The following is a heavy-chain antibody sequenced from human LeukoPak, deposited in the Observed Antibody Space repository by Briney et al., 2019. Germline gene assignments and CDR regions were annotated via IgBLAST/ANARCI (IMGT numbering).Heavy chain of an antibody. V-gene: IGHV1-2*02. CDR1: GYSFTDYY. D-gene: IGHD2-21*01. J-gene: IGHJ5*02. CDR3: ARADRLHGGPYLIGP. Sequence: ASVKVSCKTSGYSFTDYYMHWVRQAPGQGLEWMGWINPNSGGTSSAQKFQGRVTMTRDTCISTVYMEVSWLTSDDTAIYFCARADRLHGGPYLIGPWGEGTLVTVSS. CDR2: INPNSGGT.